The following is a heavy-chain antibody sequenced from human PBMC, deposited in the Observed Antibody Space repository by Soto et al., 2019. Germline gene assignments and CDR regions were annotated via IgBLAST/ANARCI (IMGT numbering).Heavy chain of an antibody. Sequence: EVQLLESGGGLVQPGGSLRLSCAASGFTFSSYAMSWVRQAPGKGLEWVSAISGSGGSTYYADSVKGRFTISRDNSKNTLYLQMNSLRAEDTAVYYCAKDISVWGSYRAPHYGMDVWGQGTTVTVSS. J-gene: IGHJ6*02. CDR3: AKDISVWGSYRAPHYGMDV. V-gene: IGHV3-23*01. CDR2: ISGSGGST. D-gene: IGHD3-16*02. CDR1: GFTFSSYA.